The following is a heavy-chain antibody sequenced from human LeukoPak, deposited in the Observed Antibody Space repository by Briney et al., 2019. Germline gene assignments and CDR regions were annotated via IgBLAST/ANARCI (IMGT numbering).Heavy chain of an antibody. V-gene: IGHV3-23*01. CDR1: GFTFSSYS. D-gene: IGHD3-3*01. J-gene: IGHJ4*02. CDR2: ISGSGGST. Sequence: PGGSLRLSCAASGFTFSSYSMNWVRQAPGKGLEWVSAISGSGGSTHYADSVKGRFTISRDNSKNTLYLQMNSLRAEDTAVYYCAKHLDYDFWSGYDYWGQGTLVTVSS. CDR3: AKHLDYDFWSGYDY.